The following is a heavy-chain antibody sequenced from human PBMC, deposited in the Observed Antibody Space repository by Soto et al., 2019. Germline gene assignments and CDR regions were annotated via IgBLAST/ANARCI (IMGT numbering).Heavy chain of an antibody. CDR3: ARNKARYYYDSSGYFWFDP. D-gene: IGHD3-22*01. CDR2: INHSGST. CDR1: GGSFSGYY. V-gene: IGHV4-34*01. J-gene: IGHJ5*02. Sequence: QVQLQQWGAGLLKPSETLSLTCAVYGGSFSGYYWSWIRQPPGKGLEWIGEINHSGSTNYNPSLTSRVTISVDTSKDPFSLRLSSSTAADTAVYYCARNKARYYYDSSGYFWFDPWGQGTLVTVSS.